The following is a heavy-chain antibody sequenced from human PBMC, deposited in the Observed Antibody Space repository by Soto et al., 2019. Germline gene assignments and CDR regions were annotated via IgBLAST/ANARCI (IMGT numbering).Heavy chain of an antibody. Sequence: ESLKISCKGSGYSFTSYWIGWVRQMPGKGLEWMGIIYPGDSDTRYSPSFQGQVTISADKSISTAYLQWSSLKAADTAMYYCARQYYDSSGPYQAFDIWGQGTMVTVSS. CDR1: GYSFTSYW. CDR2: IYPGDSDT. CDR3: ARQYYDSSGPYQAFDI. J-gene: IGHJ3*02. D-gene: IGHD3-22*01. V-gene: IGHV5-51*01.